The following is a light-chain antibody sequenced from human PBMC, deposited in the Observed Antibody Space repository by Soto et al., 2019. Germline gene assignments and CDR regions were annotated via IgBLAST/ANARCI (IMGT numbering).Light chain of an antibody. V-gene: IGKV3-15*01. Sequence: EIVMTQSPATLSVSPGERATLSCRASQSVSSNLAWYQQKPGQAPRLLMFGASTRATDIPARFSSTGSGTEFTLTISSLQSEDFAVYYCKQYDNWPFSFGPGTKVDIK. J-gene: IGKJ3*01. CDR3: KQYDNWPFS. CDR2: GAS. CDR1: QSVSSN.